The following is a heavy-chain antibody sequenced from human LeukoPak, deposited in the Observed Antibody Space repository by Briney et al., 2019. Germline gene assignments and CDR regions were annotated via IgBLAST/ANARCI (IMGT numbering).Heavy chain of an antibody. Sequence: GGSLRLSCAASGFTFSSYEMNWVRQAPGKGLEWVSYISSSGSTIYYADSVKGRFTISRDNAENSLYLQMNSLRAEDAAVYYCAELGITMIGGVWGKGTTVTISS. CDR2: ISSSGSTI. CDR3: AELGITMIGGV. V-gene: IGHV3-48*03. CDR1: GFTFSSYE. J-gene: IGHJ6*04. D-gene: IGHD3-10*02.